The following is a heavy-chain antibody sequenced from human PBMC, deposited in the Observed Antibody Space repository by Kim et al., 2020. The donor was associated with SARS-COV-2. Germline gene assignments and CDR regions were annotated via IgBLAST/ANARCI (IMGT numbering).Heavy chain of an antibody. V-gene: IGHV3-49*04. D-gene: IGHD3-22*01. CDR2: IRSKAYGGTT. CDR3: TSPNYYDGGGYYPNWFDP. Sequence: GGSLRLSCTASGLTFGDYSLSWVRQAPGKGLEWVGLIRSKAYGGTTEYAASVKGRFTISRDESKSIAYLQMNSLKTEDTAVYYCTSPNYYDGGGYYPNWFDPWGQGTLVTVSS. J-gene: IGHJ5*02. CDR1: GLTFGDYS.